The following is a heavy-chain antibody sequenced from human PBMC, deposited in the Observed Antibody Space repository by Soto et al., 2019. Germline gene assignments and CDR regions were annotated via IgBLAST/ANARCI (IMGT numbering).Heavy chain of an antibody. CDR3: ARTSIVSSSRRYYYYYGMDV. V-gene: IGHV1-69*01. Sequence: QVQLVQSGAEVKKPGSSVKVSCKASGGTFSSYAISWVRQAPGQGLEWMGGIIPLFGTANYAQKFQGRVTITADESTSTAYMELSSLRSEDTAVYYCARTSIVSSSRRYYYYYGMDVWGQGTTVTVSS. CDR1: GGTFSSYA. CDR2: IIPLFGTA. J-gene: IGHJ6*02. D-gene: IGHD6-6*01.